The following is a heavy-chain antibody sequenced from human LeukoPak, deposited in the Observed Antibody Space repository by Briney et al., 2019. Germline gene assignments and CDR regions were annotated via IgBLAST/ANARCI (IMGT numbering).Heavy chain of an antibody. CDR2: IYYSGST. Sequence: KPSETLSLTCTVSGGSISSYYWSWLRQPPGKGLEWIGYIYYSGSTNYNPSLKSRVTISVDTSKNQFSLKLSSVTAADTAVYYCARAPAGDGYNFDYWGQGTLVTVSS. V-gene: IGHV4-59*01. D-gene: IGHD5-24*01. J-gene: IGHJ4*02. CDR1: GGSISSYY. CDR3: ARAPAGDGYNFDY.